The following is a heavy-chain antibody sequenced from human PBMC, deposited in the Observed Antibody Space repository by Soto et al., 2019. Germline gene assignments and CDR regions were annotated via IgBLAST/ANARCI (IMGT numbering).Heavy chain of an antibody. Sequence: SETLSLTCSVSADPITSNYWSWIRQRPGKGLEWIGYFDHQGYSNYSPSLRSRVSMSIDTSKNQLSLKVHSVTAADTAVYYCARVTVTGHFGWLDSWGQGTLVTVYS. D-gene: IGHD3-3*01. CDR2: FDHQGYS. CDR3: ARVTVTGHFGWLDS. J-gene: IGHJ4*02. CDR1: ADPITSNY. V-gene: IGHV4-59*01.